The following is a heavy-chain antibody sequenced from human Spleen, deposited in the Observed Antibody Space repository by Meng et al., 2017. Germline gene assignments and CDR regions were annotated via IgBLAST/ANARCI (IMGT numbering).Heavy chain of an antibody. J-gene: IGHJ4*02. CDR2: INHSGST. Sequence: QVHLARWGSGLLKPSETLSLTCVVSGWSFSDYYWSWIRQPPGKGLEWIGEINHSGSTNSNPSLESRATISVDTSQNNLSLKLSSVTAADSAVYYCARGPTTMAHDFDYWGQGTLVTVSS. D-gene: IGHD4-11*01. CDR1: GWSFSDYY. V-gene: IGHV4-34*01. CDR3: ARGPTTMAHDFDY.